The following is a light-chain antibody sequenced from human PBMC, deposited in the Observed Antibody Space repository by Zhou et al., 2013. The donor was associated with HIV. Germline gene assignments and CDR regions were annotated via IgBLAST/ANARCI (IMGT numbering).Light chain of an antibody. J-gene: IGKJ2*01. CDR1: QNISIY. CDR3: QQSYSAPRT. CDR2: AAS. Sequence: DIQMAQSPSSLSASIGDRVTITCRTSQNISIYFNWYQQKPGNAPNLLIFAASNLRSGVPSRFSGTGSGRDFTLTISSLQSEDFATYFCQQSYSAPRTFGQGTKLEIK. V-gene: IGKV1-39*01.